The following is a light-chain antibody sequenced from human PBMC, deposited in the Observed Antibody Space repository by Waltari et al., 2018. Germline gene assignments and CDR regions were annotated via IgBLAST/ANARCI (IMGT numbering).Light chain of an antibody. V-gene: IGLV2-14*03. Sequence: QSALTQPASVSGSPGQSITISCTGTSYDVGHYNYVSWYQQRPGKAPKLIIYDVSYRPSGVSTRFPGSKSVSTASLTISGLQAEDEADYHCSSYTSSSTVGVLFGGGTKLTVL. J-gene: IGLJ2*01. CDR1: SYDVGHYNY. CDR3: SSYTSSSTVGVL. CDR2: DVS.